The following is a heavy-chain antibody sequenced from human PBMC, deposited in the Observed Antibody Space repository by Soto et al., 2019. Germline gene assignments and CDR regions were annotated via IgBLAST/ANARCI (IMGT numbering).Heavy chain of an antibody. CDR3: ARGWLAGGYEFDY. CDR1: GFTFSSYW. CDR2: IWYDGSDK. J-gene: IGHJ4*02. V-gene: IGHV3-33*08. D-gene: IGHD5-12*01. Sequence: PGGSLRLSCAASGFTFSSYWMHWVRQAPGKGLEWVAIIWYDGSDKYYSDSVKGRFTISRDNSKNTLYLQMNSLRGEDTAVYYCARGWLAGGYEFDYWGQGTLVTVSS.